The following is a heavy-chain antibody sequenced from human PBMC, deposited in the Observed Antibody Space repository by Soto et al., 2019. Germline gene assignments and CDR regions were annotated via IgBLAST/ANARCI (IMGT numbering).Heavy chain of an antibody. CDR1: GFTFSSYG. CDR2: IWYDGSNK. D-gene: IGHD3-10*01. J-gene: IGHJ6*02. V-gene: IGHV3-33*01. CDR3: ARVRGRYYGSGSYDGMDV. Sequence: GGSLRLSCAASGFTFSSYGMHWVRQAPGKGLEWVAVIWYDGSNKYYAGSVKGRFTISRDNSKNTLYLQMNSLRADDTAVYYCARVRGRYYGSGSYDGMDVWGQGTTVTVSS.